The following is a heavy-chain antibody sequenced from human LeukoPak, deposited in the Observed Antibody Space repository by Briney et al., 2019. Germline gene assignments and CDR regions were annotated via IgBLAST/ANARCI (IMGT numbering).Heavy chain of an antibody. CDR2: IGGGGTNT. D-gene: IGHD3-22*01. CDR3: AKDARGYHRPIDH. Sequence: GGSLRLSCAASGFTFTDFAMNWVRQAPGKGLEWVSGIGGGGTNTDYADSVKGRFTISRDNSKNTLTLQMSSLRADDTAVYFCAKDARGYHRPIDHWAQGILVTVSS. J-gene: IGHJ4*02. V-gene: IGHV3-23*01. CDR1: GFTFTDFA.